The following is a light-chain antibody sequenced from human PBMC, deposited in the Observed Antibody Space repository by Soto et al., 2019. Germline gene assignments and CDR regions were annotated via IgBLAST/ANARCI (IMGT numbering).Light chain of an antibody. CDR1: SSDVGGYDY. CDR3: CSYSGRYTLL. J-gene: IGLJ1*01. Sequence: QSVLTQPRSVSGSPGQSVTISCTGTSSDVGGYDYVSWYQQHPGKAPKLMIYDVNKRPSGVPDRFSGSKSGNTASLTISGLQAEDEADYYCCSYSGRYTLLFGIGTKVTVL. V-gene: IGLV2-11*01. CDR2: DVN.